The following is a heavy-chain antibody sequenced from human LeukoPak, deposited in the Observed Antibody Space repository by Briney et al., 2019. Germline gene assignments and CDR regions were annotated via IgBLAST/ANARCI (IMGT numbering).Heavy chain of an antibody. CDR1: GYTLTGYY. CDR3: ARESMVREIYYYGMDV. V-gene: IGHV1-2*02. J-gene: IGHJ6*02. Sequence: ASVKVSCKASGYTLTGYYMHWVRQAPGQGLEWMGWINPNSGGTNYAQKFQGRVTMTRDTSISTAYMELSRLRSDDTAVYYCARESMVREIYYYGMDVWGQGTTVTVSS. D-gene: IGHD3-10*01. CDR2: INPNSGGT.